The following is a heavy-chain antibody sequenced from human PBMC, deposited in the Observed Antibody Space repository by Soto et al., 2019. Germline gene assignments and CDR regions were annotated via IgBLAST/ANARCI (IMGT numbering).Heavy chain of an antibody. V-gene: IGHV1-46*01. CDR2: IKPSGGNT. CDR3: ARDLTTVILYFDY. D-gene: IGHD4-17*01. CDR1: GYTFTSYY. Sequence: ASVKVSCKASGYTFTSYYMHWVRQAPGQGLEWMGKIKPSGGNTRYAQKLQGRVTITRDTSTSTDYMELSSLRSEDTAVYYCARDLTTVILYFDYWGQGTLVTVS. J-gene: IGHJ4*02.